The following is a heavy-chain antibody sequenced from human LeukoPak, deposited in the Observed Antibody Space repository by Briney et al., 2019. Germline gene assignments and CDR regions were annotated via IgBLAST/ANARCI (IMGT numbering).Heavy chain of an antibody. CDR2: IIPIFGTA. CDR3: AREGLRHRGYGY. V-gene: IGHV1-69*01. D-gene: IGHD3-22*01. J-gene: IGHJ4*02. CDR1: GFTFSSYA. Sequence: GGSLRLSCAASGFTFSSYAISWVRQAPGQGLEWVGGIIPIFGTANYAQKFQGRVTITADESTSTAYMELSSLRSEDTAVYYCAREGLRHRGYGYWGQGTLVTVSS.